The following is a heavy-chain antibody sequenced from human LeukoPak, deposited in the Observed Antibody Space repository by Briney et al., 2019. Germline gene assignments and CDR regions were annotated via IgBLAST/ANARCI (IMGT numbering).Heavy chain of an antibody. J-gene: IGHJ3*01. D-gene: IGHD6-13*01. CDR2: MSTTDGSA. Sequence: AMSTTDGSAQYAESVKGRFTISRDNSKNSLYLQMNSLRDEDTAVYYCAKARIASAGTGAFDVWGQGTMVTVSS. V-gene: IGHV3-23*01. CDR3: AKARIASAGTGAFDV.